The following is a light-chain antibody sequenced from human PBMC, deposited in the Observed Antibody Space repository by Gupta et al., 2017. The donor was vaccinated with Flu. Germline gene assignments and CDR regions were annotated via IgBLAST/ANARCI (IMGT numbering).Light chain of an antibody. V-gene: IGKV2-28*01. CDR1: QCLLHSNGYNY. J-gene: IGKJ1*01. Sequence: VAPGETASISCSSSQCLLHSNGYNYLDWYVQKPGQSPQLLIYLASNRASGVPDRFIDRGSGTDFTLRIRTVEAEDVGVYYCKQTLQSPVAFGQGTKVEIK. CDR3: KQTLQSPVA. CDR2: LAS.